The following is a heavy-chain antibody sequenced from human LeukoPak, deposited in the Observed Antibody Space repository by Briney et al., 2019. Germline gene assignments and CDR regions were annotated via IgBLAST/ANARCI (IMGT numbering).Heavy chain of an antibody. CDR2: IKQDGSVQ. V-gene: IGHV3-7*01. Sequence: GGSLRLSCSASGFTFSSYWMSWVRQAPGKGLEWMANIKQDGSVQNYVDSVKGRFTISRDNAKDSLFLQLNNLRAEDTAAYFCARDGIMTYAFDIWGQGTKVTVSP. D-gene: IGHD1-1*01. J-gene: IGHJ3*02. CDR3: ARDGIMTYAFDI. CDR1: GFTFSSYW.